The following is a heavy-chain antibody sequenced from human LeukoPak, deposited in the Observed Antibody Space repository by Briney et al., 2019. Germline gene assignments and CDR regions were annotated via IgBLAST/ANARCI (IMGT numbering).Heavy chain of an antibody. V-gene: IGHV4-4*07. CDR1: GGSISSYH. Sequence: SETLSLTCTVSGGSISSYHWSWIREPAAKGLEWVGRIYSSGSTKYNPSLKSRVTMSVDTSKNQFSLKLSSVTAADTAVYYCARVTDSSGWYALDYWGQGTLVTVSS. J-gene: IGHJ4*02. CDR3: ARVTDSSGWYALDY. CDR2: IYSSGST. D-gene: IGHD6-19*01.